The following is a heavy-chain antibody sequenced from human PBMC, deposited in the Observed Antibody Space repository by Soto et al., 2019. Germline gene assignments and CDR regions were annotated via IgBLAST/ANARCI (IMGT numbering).Heavy chain of an antibody. Sequence: EVQLLESGGGLVQPGGSLRLSCAASGFTFSTYAMSWVRQAPGKGLEWVSGLSGSGGSTNYADSVKGRFTISRDNSMNTLYLQMSSLRAEDTAVYYCATHRYGSGSYAGDYWGQGTLVTVSS. CDR3: ATHRYGSGSYAGDY. CDR2: LSGSGGST. CDR1: GFTFSTYA. D-gene: IGHD3-10*01. V-gene: IGHV3-23*01. J-gene: IGHJ4*02.